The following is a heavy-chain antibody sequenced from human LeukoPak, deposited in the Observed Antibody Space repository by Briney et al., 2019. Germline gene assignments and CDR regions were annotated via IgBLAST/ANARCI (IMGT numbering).Heavy chain of an antibody. V-gene: IGHV1-18*01. D-gene: IGHD2-2*01. CDR1: GYTFTSYG. CDR3: ARGRRYCSSTSCYSFDY. CDR2: ISAYNGNT. Sequence: ASVKVSCKASGYTFTSYGISWVRQAPGQGLEWMGWISAYNGNTNYAQKLQGRVTMTTDTPTSTAYMELRSLRSDDTAVYYCARGRRYCSSTSCYSFDYWGQGTLVTVSS. J-gene: IGHJ4*02.